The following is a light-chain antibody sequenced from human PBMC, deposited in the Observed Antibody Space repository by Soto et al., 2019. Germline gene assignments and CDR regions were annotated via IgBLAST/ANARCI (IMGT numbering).Light chain of an antibody. J-gene: IGLJ3*02. Sequence: VLAQPPSVSGAPGQRVTISCTGSSSTIGAGYDVHWYQHLPGRAPKLLIYSNINRPSGVPDRFSGSKSGTSASLAITGLQTEDEAVYYCQSYDSSLSGSWVFGGGTKLTVL. CDR1: SSTIGAGYD. CDR2: SNI. V-gene: IGLV1-40*01. CDR3: QSYDSSLSGSWV.